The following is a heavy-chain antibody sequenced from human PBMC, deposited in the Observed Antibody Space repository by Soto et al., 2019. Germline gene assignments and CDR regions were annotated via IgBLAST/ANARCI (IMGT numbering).Heavy chain of an antibody. D-gene: IGHD2-15*01. V-gene: IGHV3-23*01. CDR2: ISGSGDST. Sequence: QPGGSLRLSCAASGSTFSIYAMSWFGQAPGKGLEWVSVISGSGDSTYYADSVKGRFTISRDNSKNTLYVQMNSLRAEDTAVYYCARELGYCSGGSCYMDGAFDFWGQGTMVTVSS. CDR1: GSTFSIYA. CDR3: ARELGYCSGGSCYMDGAFDF. J-gene: IGHJ3*01.